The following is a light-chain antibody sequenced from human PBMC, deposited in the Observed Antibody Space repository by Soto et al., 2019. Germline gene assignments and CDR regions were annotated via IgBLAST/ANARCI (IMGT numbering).Light chain of an antibody. J-gene: IGKJ4*01. Sequence: EVVLTQSPGTLSVSPGETATLSCRTSKTVSSSHLVWYQQRPGQAPRLLMYGASKRATDIPDRFSGSGSGTVFTLTISRLEPEDGAVYFCHQYDTSPPLTFGGGTKVEIK. V-gene: IGKV3-20*01. CDR1: KTVSSSH. CDR3: HQYDTSPPLT. CDR2: GAS.